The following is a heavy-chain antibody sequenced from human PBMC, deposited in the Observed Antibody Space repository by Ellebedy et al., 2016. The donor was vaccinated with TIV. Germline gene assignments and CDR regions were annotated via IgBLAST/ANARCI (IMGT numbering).Heavy chain of an antibody. CDR1: GFTFSDAW. J-gene: IGHJ4*02. D-gene: IGHD6-19*01. V-gene: IGHV3-15*01. CDR2: IKSASDGETT. CDR3: TRRMGRLAGPHYFDS. Sequence: PGGFLRLSCEASGFTFSDAWMSWVRQAPGKGLEWVGRIKSASDGETTEYAEPVKGRFIISRDDSETTLYLQMNSLKTEDTAVYFCTRRMGRLAGPHYFDSWGQGTLVTVSP.